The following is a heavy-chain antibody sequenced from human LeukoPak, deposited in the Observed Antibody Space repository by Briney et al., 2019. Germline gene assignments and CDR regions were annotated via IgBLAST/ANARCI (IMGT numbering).Heavy chain of an antibody. D-gene: IGHD6-13*01. CDR3: ARQGAAGKYYYYYMDV. Sequence: GESLKISCKGSGYSFTSYWIGWVRQMPGKGLEWMGIIYPGDSNTIYGPSFQGQVTISADKSINTAYLEWSSLKASDTAIYYCARQGAAGKYYYYYMDVWGKGTTVTVSS. J-gene: IGHJ6*03. CDR2: IYPGDSNT. CDR1: GYSFTSYW. V-gene: IGHV5-51*01.